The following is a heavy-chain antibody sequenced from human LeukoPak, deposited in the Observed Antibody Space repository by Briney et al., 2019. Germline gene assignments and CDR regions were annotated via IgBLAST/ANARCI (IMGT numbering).Heavy chain of an antibody. CDR1: GYTLTELS. D-gene: IGHD3-22*01. V-gene: IGHV1-24*01. CDR3: ATLSITMIDGERYFDY. J-gene: IGHJ4*02. Sequence: GASVKVSCKVSGYTLTELSMHWVRQAPGKGLEWMGGSDPEDGETIYAQKFQGRVTMTEDTSTDTAYMELSSLRSEDTAVYYCATLSITMIDGERYFDYWGQGTLVTVSS. CDR2: SDPEDGET.